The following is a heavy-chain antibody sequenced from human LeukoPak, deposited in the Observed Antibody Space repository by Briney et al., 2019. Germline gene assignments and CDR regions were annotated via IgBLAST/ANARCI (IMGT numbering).Heavy chain of an antibody. D-gene: IGHD3-10*01. CDR3: ARGSYSGFQ. CDR1: GGSFSFYF. Sequence: PSENLSLNCTVSGGSFSFYFWHWLRQPPGEGLDWIGEIDNRGSTQYKPSLRSRGIISIDTSGNHFPLKLTSVTAAESGVYFCARGSYSGFQWGQGMLVTVSS. CDR2: IDNRGST. V-gene: IGHV4-34*01. J-gene: IGHJ4*02.